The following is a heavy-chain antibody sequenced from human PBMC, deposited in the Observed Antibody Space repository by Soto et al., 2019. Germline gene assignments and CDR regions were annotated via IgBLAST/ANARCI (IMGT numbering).Heavy chain of an antibody. V-gene: IGHV3-23*01. D-gene: IGHD3-9*01. CDR1: GFTFKNYA. CDR2: ISDSGGVT. J-gene: IGHJ5*02. CDR3: AKCVHFEMLTGQGGLDP. Sequence: GGSLRLSCVASGFTFKNYAMIWVRQVPGKGLEWVSGISDSGGVTFYADSVRGRFIISRDNSKNTLYLQMNSLRVEDTALYYCAKCVHFEMLTGQGGLDPWGQGTLVTVSS.